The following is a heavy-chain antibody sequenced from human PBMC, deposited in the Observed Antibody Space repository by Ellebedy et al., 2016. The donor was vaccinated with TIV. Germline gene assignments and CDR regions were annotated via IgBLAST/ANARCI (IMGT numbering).Heavy chain of an antibody. Sequence: GESLKISCAASGFTFSSYAMHWVRQAPGKGLEWVAVISYDGSNKYYADSVKGRFTISRDNSKNTLYLQMNSLRAEDTAVYYCARGDTAMVSSPFDYWGQGTLVTVSS. CDR3: ARGDTAMVSSPFDY. D-gene: IGHD5-18*01. J-gene: IGHJ4*02. CDR1: GFTFSSYA. CDR2: ISYDGSNK. V-gene: IGHV3-30-3*01.